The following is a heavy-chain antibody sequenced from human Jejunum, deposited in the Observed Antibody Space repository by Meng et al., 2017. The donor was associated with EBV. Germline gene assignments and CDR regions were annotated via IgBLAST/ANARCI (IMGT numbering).Heavy chain of an antibody. CDR2: ISDNEGT. CDR3: ARGPDHSKQGY. V-gene: IGHV4-34*01. J-gene: IGHJ4*02. D-gene: IGHD1-14*01. Sequence: VLIHQWVSGLLKPSANLSLICAVYDGSSSGYYWSWILQPPGKGLEWIGEISDNEGTKYNPSLKSRVTVSLDTSKNQFSLRLSSVTAADTALYYCARGPDHSKQGYWGQGTLVTVSS. CDR1: DGSSSGYY.